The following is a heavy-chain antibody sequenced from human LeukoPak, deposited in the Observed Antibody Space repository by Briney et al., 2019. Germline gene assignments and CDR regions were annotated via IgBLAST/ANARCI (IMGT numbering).Heavy chain of an antibody. CDR2: VDPEDGET. Sequence: ASVKVPCKVSGYTFTDYYMHWVQQAPGKGLEWMGLVDPEDGETIYAEKFQGRVTITADTSTDTAYMELSSLRSEDTAVYYCATRRDTAMVTYFDYWGQGTLVTVSS. CDR3: ATRRDTAMVTYFDY. J-gene: IGHJ4*02. V-gene: IGHV1-69-2*01. D-gene: IGHD5-18*01. CDR1: GYTFTDYY.